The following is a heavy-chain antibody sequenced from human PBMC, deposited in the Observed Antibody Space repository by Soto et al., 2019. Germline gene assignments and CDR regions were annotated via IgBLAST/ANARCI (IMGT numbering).Heavy chain of an antibody. V-gene: IGHV3-30-3*01. J-gene: IGHJ6*02. CDR3: VRESHVDIVARGGMDV. CDR2: ISYDGSNK. D-gene: IGHD5-12*01. CDR1: GFTFSSYA. Sequence: PVGSLRLSCAASGFTFSSYAMHWVRQAPSKGLEWVAVISYDGSNKYYADSVKGRFTISRDNSKNTLYLQMNSLRAEDTAVYYCVRESHVDIVARGGMDVWGQGTTVTVSS.